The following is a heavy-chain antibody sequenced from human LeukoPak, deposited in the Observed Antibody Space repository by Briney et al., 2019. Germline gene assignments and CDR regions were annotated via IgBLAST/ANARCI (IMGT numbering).Heavy chain of an antibody. Sequence: GASVKVSCKASGYSFPSYGISWVRQAPGQGLEWMGWISTYNGNTKYAQKLQGRVTMTTDTSTSTAYMELRSLRSDDTALYYCASDPYNRAEHFQHWGQGTLVTVSS. V-gene: IGHV1-18*01. J-gene: IGHJ1*01. CDR1: GYSFPSYG. D-gene: IGHD5-24*01. CDR3: ASDPYNRAEHFQH. CDR2: ISTYNGNT.